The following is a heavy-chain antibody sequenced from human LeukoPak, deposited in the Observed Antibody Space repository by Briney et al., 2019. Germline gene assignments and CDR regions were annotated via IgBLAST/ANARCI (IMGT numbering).Heavy chain of an antibody. CDR1: GFTFSRFW. V-gene: IGHV3-7*05. Sequence: GGSLRLSCAATGFTFSRFWMTWLRQAPGKGLEWVANIKEDGSEEDYVDSVRGRFTISRDNSKNTLYLELNSLRAEDAVVYFCAMAVIGSGWTLDYWGQGTLVTVS. CDR2: IKEDGSEE. CDR3: AMAVIGSGWTLDY. D-gene: IGHD6-19*01. J-gene: IGHJ4*02.